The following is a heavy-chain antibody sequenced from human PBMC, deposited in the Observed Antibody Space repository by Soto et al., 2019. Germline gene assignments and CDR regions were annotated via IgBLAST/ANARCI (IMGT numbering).Heavy chain of an antibody. CDR2: IYATGTT. CDR3: ATPVSDQGTDY. CDR1: VASISGFY. V-gene: IGHV4-4*07. Sequence: SETLSLTCTVSVASISGFYWSWIRKSAGKGLEWIGRIYATGTTDYNPSLKSRVMMSVDTSKKQFSLKLRSVTAEDTAVYYCATPVSDQGTDYWGQGTLVTVSS. D-gene: IGHD2-2*01. J-gene: IGHJ4*02.